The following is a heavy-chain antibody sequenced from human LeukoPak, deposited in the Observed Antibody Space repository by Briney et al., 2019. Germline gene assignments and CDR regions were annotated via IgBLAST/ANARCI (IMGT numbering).Heavy chain of an antibody. CDR3: AREVAVAGTGFDY. J-gene: IGHJ4*02. D-gene: IGHD6-19*01. Sequence: ASVKVSCKASGGTFSSYAISWVRQAPGQGLEWMGGIIPIFGTANYAQKFQGRVTITADESTSTAYVELSSLRSEDTAVYYCAREVAVAGTGFDYWGQGTLVTVSS. V-gene: IGHV1-69*01. CDR2: IIPIFGTA. CDR1: GGTFSSYA.